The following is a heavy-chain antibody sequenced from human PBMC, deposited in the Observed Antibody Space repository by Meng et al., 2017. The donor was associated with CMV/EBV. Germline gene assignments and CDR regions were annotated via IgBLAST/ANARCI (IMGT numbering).Heavy chain of an antibody. J-gene: IGHJ4*02. CDR1: GYTFTGYY. CDR2: INPNSGGT. D-gene: IGHD1-1*01. CDR3: ARGPTGTLFPHDY. Sequence: ASVKVSCKASGYTFTGYYMHWVRQAPGQGLEWMGWINPNSGGTNYAQKFQGRVTMTRDTSISTAHMELSRLRSDDTAVYYCARGPTGTLFPHDYWGQGTLVTVSS. V-gene: IGHV1-2*02.